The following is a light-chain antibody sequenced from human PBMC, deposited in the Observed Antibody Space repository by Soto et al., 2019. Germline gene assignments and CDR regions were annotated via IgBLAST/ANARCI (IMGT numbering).Light chain of an antibody. V-gene: IGKV1-39*01. CDR1: QTISTY. CDR3: QQSYRTPIT. J-gene: IGKJ5*01. CDR2: AAS. Sequence: DIQMNQCPFSLSKCGGDIITVSGWTSQTISTYLNWYQHKPGKAPEVLIYAASNLQSGVPSRFSGIGSGTDFTLTISSLQPSDSATYFCQQSYRTPITFGQGTRLEIK.